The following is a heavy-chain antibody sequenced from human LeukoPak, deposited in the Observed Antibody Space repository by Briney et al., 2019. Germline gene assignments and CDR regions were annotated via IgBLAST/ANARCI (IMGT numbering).Heavy chain of an antibody. V-gene: IGHV3-11*01. CDR2: ISSSGSTI. CDR3: ARADLRSDAFDI. CDR1: GFTFSDYY. Sequence: GGSLRLSCAASGFTFSDYYMSWIRQAPGKGLEWVSYISSSGSTIYYADSVKGRFTIFRDNAKNSLYLQTNSLRTEDTAVYYCARADLRSDAFDIWGQGTMVTVSS. J-gene: IGHJ3*02.